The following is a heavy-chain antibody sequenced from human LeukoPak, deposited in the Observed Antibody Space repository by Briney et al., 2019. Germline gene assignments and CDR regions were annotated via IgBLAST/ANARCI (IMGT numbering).Heavy chain of an antibody. CDR2: IINDGSST. Sequence: GGSLRLSCAASGFNFKNYWMHWVRQAPGKGLEWVSRIINDGSSTTYADSVKGRFTISRDNAKDTLYLQMNSLRVEDTAVYYCATDRGWRTSGYYLYYFEYWGQGTLVTFSS. CDR1: GFNFKNYW. D-gene: IGHD3-3*01. CDR3: ATDRGWRTSGYYLYYFEY. V-gene: IGHV3-74*01. J-gene: IGHJ4*02.